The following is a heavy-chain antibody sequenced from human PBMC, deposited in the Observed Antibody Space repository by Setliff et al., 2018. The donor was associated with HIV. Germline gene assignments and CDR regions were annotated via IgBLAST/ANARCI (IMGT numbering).Heavy chain of an antibody. CDR2: FDPQYDKT. Sequence: ASVKVSCKVSGYTLTELSIHWVRQAPGKGLEWMGGFDPQYDKTFHAQKFQGRVTMSEDTSTDTAYMELSSLRSEDTAVYYCATRAYDSRGYLRSRVSGAAFDIWGQGTMVTVSS. CDR3: ATRAYDSRGYLRSRVSGAAFDI. V-gene: IGHV1-24*01. J-gene: IGHJ3*02. CDR1: GYTLTELS. D-gene: IGHD3-22*01.